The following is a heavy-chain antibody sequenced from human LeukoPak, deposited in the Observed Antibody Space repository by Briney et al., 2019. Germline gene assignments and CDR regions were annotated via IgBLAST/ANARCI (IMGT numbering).Heavy chain of an antibody. CDR1: GFTFSSNW. J-gene: IGHJ5*02. CDR3: ARDPVAYCGGDCWFDP. V-gene: IGHV3-7*01. CDR2: IKQDGSEK. Sequence: GGSLRLSCAAYGFTFSSNWMSWVRQAPGKGLERVANIKQDGSEKYYVDSEKGRFTISRDNAKNSLYLQMNSLRAEDTAVYYCARDPVAYCGGDCWFDPWGQGTLVTVSS. D-gene: IGHD2-21*02.